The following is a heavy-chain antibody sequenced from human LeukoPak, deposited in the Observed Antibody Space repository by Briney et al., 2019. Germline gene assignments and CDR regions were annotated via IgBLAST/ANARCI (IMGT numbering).Heavy chain of an antibody. CDR2: ITGSGTTT. CDR1: GFTFSNYA. CDR3: VKGRYCSASSCYNWGGFDY. D-gene: IGHD2-15*01. Sequence: TGGSLRLSCVASGFTFSNYAMSWVPQAPGKGLGCVSSITGSGTTTYYADSVKGRFTISTDNSKNTLYLQMNSLRAEDTAVYYCVKGRYCSASSCYNWGGFDYWGQGTLVTVSS. J-gene: IGHJ4*02. V-gene: IGHV3-23*01.